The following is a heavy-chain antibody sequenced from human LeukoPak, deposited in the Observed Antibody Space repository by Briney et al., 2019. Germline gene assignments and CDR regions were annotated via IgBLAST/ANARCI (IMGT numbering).Heavy chain of an antibody. D-gene: IGHD2-2*01. Sequence: ASVKVSCKASGYTFTGYYMHWVRQAPGQGLEWMGWINPNSGGTNYAQTFQGRVTMTRDTSISTAYMELSRLRSDDTAVYYCARAGGSIGNNWFDPWGKGTLVTVSS. CDR1: GYTFTGYY. J-gene: IGHJ5*02. CDR3: ARAGGSIGNNWFDP. CDR2: INPNSGGT. V-gene: IGHV1-2*02.